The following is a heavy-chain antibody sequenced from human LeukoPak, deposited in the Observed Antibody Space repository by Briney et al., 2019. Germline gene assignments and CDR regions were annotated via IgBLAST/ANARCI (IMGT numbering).Heavy chain of an antibody. D-gene: IGHD4-17*01. Sequence: ASVKVSCKASGYTFTGYYMHWVRQATGQGLEWMGWMNPNSGNTGYAQKFQGRVTMTRNTSISTAYMELSSLRSEDTAVYYCARVRKRYNWFDPWGQGTLVTVSS. CDR3: ARVRKRYNWFDP. CDR1: GYTFTGYY. J-gene: IGHJ5*02. CDR2: MNPNSGNT. V-gene: IGHV1-8*02.